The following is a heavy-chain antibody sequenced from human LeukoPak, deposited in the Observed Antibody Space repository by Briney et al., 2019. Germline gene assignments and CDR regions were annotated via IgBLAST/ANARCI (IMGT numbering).Heavy chain of an antibody. V-gene: IGHV1-18*01. Sequence: GASVKVSCKASGYTFTSYGISWVRQAPGQGLEWMGWISAYNGNTNYAQKLQGRVTMTTDTSTSTAYMELRSLRSDDTAVYYCARGPPVAATPDCFDYWGQGTLVTVSS. J-gene: IGHJ4*02. CDR3: ARGPPVAATPDCFDY. CDR1: GYTFTSYG. CDR2: ISAYNGNT. D-gene: IGHD2-15*01.